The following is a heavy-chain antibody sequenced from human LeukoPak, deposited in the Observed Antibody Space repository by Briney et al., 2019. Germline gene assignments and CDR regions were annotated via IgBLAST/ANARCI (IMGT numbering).Heavy chain of an antibody. Sequence: SETLSLTCAVYGGSFSGYYWSWIRQPPGKGLEWIGEVNHSGSTNYNPSLKSRVTISVDTSKNQFSLKLSSVTAADTAVYYCARHRGYYGSGSYYNLPNWFDPWGQGTLVTVSS. V-gene: IGHV4-34*01. CDR2: VNHSGST. D-gene: IGHD3-10*01. J-gene: IGHJ5*02. CDR3: ARHRGYYGSGSYYNLPNWFDP. CDR1: GGSFSGYY.